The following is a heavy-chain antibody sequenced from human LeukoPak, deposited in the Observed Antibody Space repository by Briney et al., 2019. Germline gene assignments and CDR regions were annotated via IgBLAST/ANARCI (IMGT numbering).Heavy chain of an antibody. CDR2: IRYDGSNK. CDR1: GFTFSSYG. CDR3: AKDLLMWHNDFGNSFDY. J-gene: IGHJ4*02. D-gene: IGHD4-17*01. Sequence: GGSLRLSCAASGFTFSSYGMHWVRQAPGKGLEWVAFIRYDGSNKNYADSVKGRFTISRDNSKNTLYLQMNCLRTEDTAVYYCAKDLLMWHNDFGNSFDYWGQGTLVTVSS. V-gene: IGHV3-30*02.